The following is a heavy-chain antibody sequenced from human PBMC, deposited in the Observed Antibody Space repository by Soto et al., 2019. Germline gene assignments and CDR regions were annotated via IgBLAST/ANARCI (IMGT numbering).Heavy chain of an antibody. CDR3: ARSQGGSSSLDIYYYYYYGMDV. V-gene: IGHV1-69*01. Sequence: QVQLVQSGAEVKKPGSSVKVSCKAPGGTFSSYAISWVRQAPGQGLEWMGGIIPIFGTAKYAQKFQRRVTITADESTMTRYMELSSLRAEDTAVYYCARSQGGSSSLDIYYYYYYGMDVWGQGTTVTVSS. J-gene: IGHJ6*02. CDR2: IIPIFGTA. D-gene: IGHD2-15*01. CDR1: GGTFSSYA.